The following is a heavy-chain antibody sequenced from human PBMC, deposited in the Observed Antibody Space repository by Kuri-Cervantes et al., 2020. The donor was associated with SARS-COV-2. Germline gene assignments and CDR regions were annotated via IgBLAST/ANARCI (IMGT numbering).Heavy chain of an antibody. Sequence: ETLSLTCAASGFTFSSYSMNWVRQAPGKGLEWVSSISSSSSYIYYADSVKGRFTISRDNSKNTLYLQMNSLRAEDRALYYCARAHTFLEWSSDAFDIWGQGTMVTVSS. CDR2: ISSSSSYI. J-gene: IGHJ3*02. CDR3: ARAHTFLEWSSDAFDI. CDR1: GFTFSSYS. D-gene: IGHD3-3*01. V-gene: IGHV3-21*01.